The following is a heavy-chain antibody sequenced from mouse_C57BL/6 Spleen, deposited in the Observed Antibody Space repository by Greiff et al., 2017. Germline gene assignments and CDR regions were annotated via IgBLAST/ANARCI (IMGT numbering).Heavy chain of an antibody. Sequence: EVKVVESGEGLVKPGGSLKLSCAASGFTFSSYAMSWVRQTPEKRLEWVAYISSGGDSIYYADTVKGRFTISRDNARNTLYLQKSSLKSEDTAMYYCTRDGGYGYDGFAYWGQGNLVTVSA. V-gene: IGHV5-9-1*02. D-gene: IGHD2-2*01. CDR3: TRDGGYGYDGFAY. CDR2: ISSGGDSI. J-gene: IGHJ3*01. CDR1: GFTFSSYA.